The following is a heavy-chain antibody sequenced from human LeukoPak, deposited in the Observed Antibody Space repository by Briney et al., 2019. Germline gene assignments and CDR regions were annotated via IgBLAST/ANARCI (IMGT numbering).Heavy chain of an antibody. CDR2: LKRKIDGGTA. V-gene: IGHV3-15*01. Sequence: GGSLRLSCAASGFTFSDAWMNWVRQAPGKGLEWVGRLKRKIDGGTAEYAAPVKDRFTISIDDAKNTLYLQMNSLRTEDTAVYYCSTVGDYIEEVSFDFWGQGTLVTVSS. CDR3: STVGDYIEEVSFDF. J-gene: IGHJ4*02. D-gene: IGHD4-17*01. CDR1: GFTFSDAW.